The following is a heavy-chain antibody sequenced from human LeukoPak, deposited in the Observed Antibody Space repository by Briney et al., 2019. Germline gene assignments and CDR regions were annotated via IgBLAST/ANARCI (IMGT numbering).Heavy chain of an antibody. CDR2: ISYDGSNK. CDR1: GFTFSSYA. CDR3: AREAYYGSGSGAFDI. D-gene: IGHD3-10*01. Sequence: PGRSLGLSCAASGFTFSSYAMHWVRQAPGKGLEWVAVISYDGSNKYYADSVKGRFTISRDNSKNTLYLQMNSLRAEDTAVYYCAREAYYGSGSGAFDIWGQGTMVTVSS. V-gene: IGHV3-30*04. J-gene: IGHJ3*02.